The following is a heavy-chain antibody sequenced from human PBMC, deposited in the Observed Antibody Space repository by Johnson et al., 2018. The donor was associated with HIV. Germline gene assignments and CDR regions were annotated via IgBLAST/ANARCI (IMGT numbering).Heavy chain of an antibody. J-gene: IGHJ3*02. Sequence: VQLVESGGGLVQPGGSLRLSCAASGFTLSSDWMSWVRQAPGKGLEWVANIKQDGSEKYYVDSVKGRFTISRDNAKNSLYLQMNSLRAEDTAVYYCARQGGWLGAFDIWGQGTKVTVSA. CDR2: IKQDGSEK. CDR1: GFTLSSDW. V-gene: IGHV3-7*01. CDR3: ARQGGWLGAFDI. D-gene: IGHD5-12*01.